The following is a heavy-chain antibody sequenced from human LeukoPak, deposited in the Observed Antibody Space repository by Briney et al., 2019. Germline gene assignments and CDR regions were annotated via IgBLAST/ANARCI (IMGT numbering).Heavy chain of an antibody. V-gene: IGHV3-23*01. CDR3: AKTTVGYSSGRYPGWPADC. CDR2: ICGSGGCT. J-gene: IGHJ4*02. D-gene: IGHD6-19*01. Sequence: RGSLRLSCEASGFTFNTYAIYWVRQAPGKGLEWVSGICGSGGCTYYADSVKGRFTISRDNSKNTVYLQMNSLTADDTAVYYCAKTTVGYSSGRYPGWPADCWGQGTLVTVSS. CDR1: GFTFNTYA.